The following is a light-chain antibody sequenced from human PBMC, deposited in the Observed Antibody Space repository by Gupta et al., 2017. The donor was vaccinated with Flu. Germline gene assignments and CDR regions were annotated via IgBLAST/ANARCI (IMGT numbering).Light chain of an antibody. J-gene: IGKJ1*01. V-gene: IGKV1-17*01. CDR3: LHQNSSPWT. Sequence: DIQMTQSPSSLSSSVRDTVTITLLASQGIRNDLGRYQQKPVKAPKRLIYAASSGQSGVPSRFSGSGSGTEFTLTISSRQPEDFATYYCLHQNSSPWTFGQGTKVEIK. CDR1: QGIRND. CDR2: AAS.